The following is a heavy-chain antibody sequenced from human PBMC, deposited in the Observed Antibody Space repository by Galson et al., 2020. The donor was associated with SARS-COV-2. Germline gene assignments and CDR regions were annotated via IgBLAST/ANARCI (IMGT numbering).Heavy chain of an antibody. CDR2: INHSGST. Sequence: SETLSLTCAVYGGSFSGYYWSWIRQPPGKGLEWIGEINHSGSTNYNPSLKSRVTISVDKSKNQFSLKLSSVTAADTAVYYCARGRTVTTFYYFYGMDVWGQGTTVTVSS. CDR1: GGSFSGYY. CDR3: ARGRTVTTFYYFYGMDV. J-gene: IGHJ6*02. V-gene: IGHV4-34*01. D-gene: IGHD4-17*01.